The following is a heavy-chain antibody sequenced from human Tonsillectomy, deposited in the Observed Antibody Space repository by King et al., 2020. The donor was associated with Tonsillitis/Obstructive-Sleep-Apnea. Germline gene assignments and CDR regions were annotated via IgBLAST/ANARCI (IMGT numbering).Heavy chain of an antibody. CDR3: AGGQDDLATLHY. J-gene: IGHJ4*02. CDR1: GASISSSDYY. D-gene: IGHD1-1*01. V-gene: IGHV4-31*03. CDR2: IYYTGST. Sequence: VQLQESGPGLVKPSQTLSLTCTVSGASISSSDYYWSWIHQHPGKGLEWIGYIYYTGSTHYNSSLKSRFTISVDTSENQFSLKLTSVTVADTAVYYCAGGQDDLATLHYWGQGTLVTVSS.